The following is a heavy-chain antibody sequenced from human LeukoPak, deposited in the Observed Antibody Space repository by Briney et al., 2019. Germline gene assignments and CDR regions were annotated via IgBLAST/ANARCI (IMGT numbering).Heavy chain of an antibody. CDR2: IYYSGST. D-gene: IGHD3-10*01. CDR1: GGSISSYY. V-gene: IGHV4-59*06. CDR3: AGGVTSGYYYYYYMDV. Sequence: SETLSLTCTVSGGSISSYYWSWIRQHPGKGLEWIGYIYYSGSTYYNPSLKSRVTISVDTSKNQFSLKLSSVTAADTAVYYCAGGVTSGYYYYYYMDVWGKGTTVTVSS. J-gene: IGHJ6*03.